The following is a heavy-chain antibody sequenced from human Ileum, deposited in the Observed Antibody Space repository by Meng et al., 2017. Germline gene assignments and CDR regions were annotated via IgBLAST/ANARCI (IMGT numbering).Heavy chain of an antibody. CDR1: GFSLTTGAEG. V-gene: IGHV2-5*02. CDR2: IYRDDEK. J-gene: IGHJ5*02. Sequence: QSTLKETGPTLGKPTQPLTLTCTFSGFSLTTGAEGVGWFRQPPGKGLEWLAMIYRDDEKRFSPSLNSRLTITKDTSKSQVVLTMTNMDPVDTATYYCARGRVGTWWFDPWGQGALVTVSS. D-gene: IGHD3-16*01. CDR3: ARGRVGTWWFDP.